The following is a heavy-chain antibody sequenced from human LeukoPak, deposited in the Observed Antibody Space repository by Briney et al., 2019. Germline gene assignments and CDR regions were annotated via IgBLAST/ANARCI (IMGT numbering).Heavy chain of an antibody. J-gene: IGHJ1*01. D-gene: IGHD2-2*01. CDR3: ARILYCTSISCYSS. V-gene: IGHV3-74*01. CDR1: GFTFSNYW. CDR2: IDPDGSNT. Sequence: GGSLRLSCAASGFTFSNYWMHWVRQAPGKGLVWVSRIDPDGSNTTYADSVKGRFTISRDNAKNTLYLQMNSLRAEDTAVYYCARILYCTSISCYSSWGQGPLVSVFS.